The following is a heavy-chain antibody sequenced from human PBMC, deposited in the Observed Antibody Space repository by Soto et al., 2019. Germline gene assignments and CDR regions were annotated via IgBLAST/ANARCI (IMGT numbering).Heavy chain of an antibody. D-gene: IGHD1-1*01. CDR3: ARGEREPHYYYYGMDV. CDR1: GGTFRSYA. J-gene: IGHJ6*02. CDR2: IIPMFGTA. V-gene: IGHV1-69*01. Sequence: QVQLVQSGVEVKKPGSSVKVSCKASGGTFRSYAISWVRQAPGQGLEWMGGIIPMFGTANYAQKFQGRVTITADESTSTAYMELSSLRSEDTAVYYCARGEREPHYYYYGMDVWGQGTTVTVSS.